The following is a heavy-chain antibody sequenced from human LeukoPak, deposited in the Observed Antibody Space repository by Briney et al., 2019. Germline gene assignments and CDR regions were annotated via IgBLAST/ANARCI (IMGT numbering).Heavy chain of an antibody. Sequence: ASVKVSCKASGYTFTSYGISWVRQAPGQGLELMGWISAYNGNTNCAQKLQGRVTMTTDTSTSTAYMELRSLRSDDTAVYYCARGSGSGVDIVAALPFDYWGQGTLVTVSS. D-gene: IGHD5-12*01. V-gene: IGHV1-18*01. J-gene: IGHJ4*02. CDR2: ISAYNGNT. CDR1: GYTFTSYG. CDR3: ARGSGSGVDIVAALPFDY.